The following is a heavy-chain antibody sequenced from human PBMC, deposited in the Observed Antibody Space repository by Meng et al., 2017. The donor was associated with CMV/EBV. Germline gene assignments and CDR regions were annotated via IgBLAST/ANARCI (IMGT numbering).Heavy chain of an antibody. CDR3: ARGGGDFWSGYHPPLGY. D-gene: IGHD3-3*01. CDR2: IYPGDSDT. V-gene: IGHV5-51*01. J-gene: IGHJ4*02. Sequence: GGSLRLSCKGSGYSFTSYWIGWVRQMPGKGLEWMGIIYPGDSDTRYSPSFQGQVTISADKSISTAYLQWSSLKASDTAMYYCARGGGDFWSGYHPPLGYWGQGTLVTVSS. CDR1: GYSFTSYW.